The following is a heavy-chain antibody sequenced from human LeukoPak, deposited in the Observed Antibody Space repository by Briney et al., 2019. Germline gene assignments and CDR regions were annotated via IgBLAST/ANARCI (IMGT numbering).Heavy chain of an antibody. D-gene: IGHD3-22*01. CDR1: GGTFSSYA. Sequence: GSSVKVSCKASGGTFSSYAISWVRQAPGQGLEWMGRIIPILGIANYAQKFQGRVTITADKSTSTAYMELSSLRSEDTAVYYCARDRLQYYYESSGYIPFDYWGQGTLVTVSS. CDR2: IIPILGIA. CDR3: ARDRLQYYYESSGYIPFDY. V-gene: IGHV1-69*04. J-gene: IGHJ4*02.